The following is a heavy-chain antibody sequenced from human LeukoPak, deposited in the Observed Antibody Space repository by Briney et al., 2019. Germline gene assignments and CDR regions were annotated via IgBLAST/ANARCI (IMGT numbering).Heavy chain of an antibody. Sequence: PGGSLRLSCAASGLTFSSYWMHWVRQAPGKGLVWISGISSDGNTINYADSVKGRFTISRDNAKNTLYLQMNSLRAEDTAVYYCARGIAVAFDYWGQGTLVTVSS. CDR2: ISSDGNTI. CDR1: GLTFSSYW. V-gene: IGHV3-74*01. CDR3: ARGIAVAFDY. D-gene: IGHD6-19*01. J-gene: IGHJ4*02.